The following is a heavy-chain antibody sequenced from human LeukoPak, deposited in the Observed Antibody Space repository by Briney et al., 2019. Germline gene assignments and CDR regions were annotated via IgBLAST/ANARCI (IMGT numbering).Heavy chain of an antibody. D-gene: IGHD1-1*01. Sequence: GGSLRLSCAASGFTFSDYYMSWIRQAPGKGLEWVSYISSSGSTIYYADSVKGRFTISRDNAKNSLYLQMNSLRAEDTAVYYCARELYNWNAYNWFDPWGQGTLVTVSS. V-gene: IGHV3-11*04. CDR1: GFTFSDYY. CDR3: ARELYNWNAYNWFDP. CDR2: ISSSGSTI. J-gene: IGHJ5*02.